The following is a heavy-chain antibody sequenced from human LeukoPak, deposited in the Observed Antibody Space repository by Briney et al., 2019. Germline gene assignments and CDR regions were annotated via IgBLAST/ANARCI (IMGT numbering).Heavy chain of an antibody. D-gene: IGHD3-22*01. CDR3: ARDTSITMIVVVG. V-gene: IGHV4-39*07. CDR1: GFTFSSYA. Sequence: GSLRLSCAASGFTFSSYAMSWVRQPPGKGLEWIGSIYYSGSTYYNPSLKSRVTISVDTSKNQFSLKLSSVTAADTAVYYCARDTSITMIVVVGWGQGTLVTVSS. J-gene: IGHJ4*02. CDR2: IYYSGST.